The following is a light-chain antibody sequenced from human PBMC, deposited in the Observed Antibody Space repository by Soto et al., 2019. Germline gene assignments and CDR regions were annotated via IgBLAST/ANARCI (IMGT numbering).Light chain of an antibody. CDR3: QQYHNWSPYT. Sequence: EIVMTQSPATLSVSPGERATLSCRASQTVSSNLAWYQQKPGQAPRVIIYGASTRATGVPARFSASGSGTEFTLTISSLQSEDFALYYCQQYHNWSPYTFGQGTKVEIK. V-gene: IGKV3-15*01. CDR2: GAS. CDR1: QTVSSN. J-gene: IGKJ1*01.